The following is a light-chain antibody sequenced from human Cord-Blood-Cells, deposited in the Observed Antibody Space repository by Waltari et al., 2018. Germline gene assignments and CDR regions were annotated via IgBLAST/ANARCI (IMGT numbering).Light chain of an antibody. CDR1: QSVSSN. V-gene: IGKV3-15*01. Sequence: TQSPATLPVSPGERATLSCRASQSVSSNLAWYQQKPGQAPRLLIYGASTRATGIPARFSGSGSGTEFTLTISSLQSEDFAVYYCQQYNNWPPWTFGQGTKVEIK. J-gene: IGKJ1*01. CDR2: GAS. CDR3: QQYNNWPPWT.